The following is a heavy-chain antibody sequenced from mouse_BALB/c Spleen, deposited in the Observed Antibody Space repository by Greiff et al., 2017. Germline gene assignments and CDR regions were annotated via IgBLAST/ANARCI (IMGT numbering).Heavy chain of an antibody. D-gene: IGHD1-1*01. Sequence: EVQLVESGGDLVKPGGSLKLSCAASGFTFSSYGMSWVRQTPDKRLEWVATISSGGSYTYYPDSVKGRFTISRDNAKNTLYLQMSSLKSEDTAMYYCARRVYGSSFHYFDYWGQGTTLTVSS. J-gene: IGHJ2*01. CDR1: GFTFSSYG. CDR3: ARRVYGSSFHYFDY. CDR2: ISSGGSYT. V-gene: IGHV5-6*01.